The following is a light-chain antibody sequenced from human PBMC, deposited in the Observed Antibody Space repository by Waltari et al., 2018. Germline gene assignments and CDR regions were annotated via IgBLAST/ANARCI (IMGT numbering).Light chain of an antibody. CDR2: VNSDGSR. CDR1: SGPSTNV. J-gene: IGLJ3*02. Sequence: QLVLTQSPSASASLGASVKLTCTLSSGPSTNVIAWLQQRPEKGPRFVMKVNSDGSRSKGDEIPDRFSGSSSGAERYLTISSLQSEDEADYYCQTGGHGTWVFGGGTKLTVL. CDR3: QTGGHGTWV. V-gene: IGLV4-69*01.